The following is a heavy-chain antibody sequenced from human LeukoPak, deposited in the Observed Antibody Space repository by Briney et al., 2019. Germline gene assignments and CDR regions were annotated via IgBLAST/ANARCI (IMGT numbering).Heavy chain of an antibody. Sequence: QPGRSLRLSCAASGFTFSSYAMHWVRQAPGKGLEWVAVISYDGSNKYYADSVKGRFTISRDNSKNTLYLQMNSLRAEDTAVYYCAKSIMTTVISNWLNYYYYMDVWGKGTTVTVSS. CDR3: AKSIMTTVISNWLNYYYYMDV. V-gene: IGHV3-30*04. D-gene: IGHD4-17*01. CDR2: ISYDGSNK. J-gene: IGHJ6*03. CDR1: GFTFSSYA.